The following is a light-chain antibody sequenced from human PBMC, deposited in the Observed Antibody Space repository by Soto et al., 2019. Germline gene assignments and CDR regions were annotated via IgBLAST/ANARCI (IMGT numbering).Light chain of an antibody. CDR3: SLSYSGIRV. Sequence: QAVVTQEPSLTVSPGGTVTLTCGSSTGTVTTRHYPYWFQQKPGQAPRTLIFDTDNKHSWTPARFSGSLLGGKSALTLSGAQADDEADYYCSLSYSGIRVFSGGTKLTVL. CDR1: TGTVTTRHY. V-gene: IGLV7-46*01. J-gene: IGLJ3*02. CDR2: DTD.